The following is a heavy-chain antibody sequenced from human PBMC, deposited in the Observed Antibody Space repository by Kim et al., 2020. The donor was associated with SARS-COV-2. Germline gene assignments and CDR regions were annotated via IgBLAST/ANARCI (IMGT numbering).Heavy chain of an antibody. CDR1: GFSFSSHE. D-gene: IGHD4-17*01. J-gene: IGHJ3*02. V-gene: IGHV3-48*03. CDR2: VSANGRTI. Sequence: RGSLRLSCEASGFSFSSHEINWVRQAPGKGLEWISYVSANGRTIYYADSVKGRFTISRDNAKNSLYMQMNSLRAEDTAVYYCARETTVSPDGLDIWGQGTMVTVS. CDR3: ARETTVSPDGLDI.